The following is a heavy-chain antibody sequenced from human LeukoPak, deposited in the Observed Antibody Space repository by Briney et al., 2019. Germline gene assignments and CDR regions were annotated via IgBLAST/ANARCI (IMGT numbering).Heavy chain of an antibody. V-gene: IGHV3-30*18. J-gene: IGHJ3*02. CDR1: GFSFNTYG. CDR2: TSHDEKTK. CDR3: AKAKRVAYYDFWSGYRGPSFDI. D-gene: IGHD3-3*01. Sequence: GGSLRLSCAASGFSFNTYGMHWVRQAPGKGLEWLAVTSHDEKTKFYADSIKGRFTISRDNSKNTLYLQMNSLRAEDTAVYYCAKAKRVAYYDFWSGYRGPSFDIWGQGTMVTVSS.